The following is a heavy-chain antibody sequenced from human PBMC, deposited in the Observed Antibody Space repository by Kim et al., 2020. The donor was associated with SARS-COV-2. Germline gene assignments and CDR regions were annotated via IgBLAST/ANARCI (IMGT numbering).Heavy chain of an antibody. CDR2: INPNSGGT. D-gene: IGHD3-10*01. CDR3: ARDRTVVSTVLLWFGELNWFDP. Sequence: ASVKVSCKASGYTFTGYYMHWVRQAPGQGLEWMGWINPNSGGTNYAQKFQGRVTMTRDTSISTAYMELSRLRSDDTAVYYCARDRTVVSTVLLWFGELNWFDPWGQGTLVTVSS. CDR1: GYTFTGYY. J-gene: IGHJ5*02. V-gene: IGHV1-2*02.